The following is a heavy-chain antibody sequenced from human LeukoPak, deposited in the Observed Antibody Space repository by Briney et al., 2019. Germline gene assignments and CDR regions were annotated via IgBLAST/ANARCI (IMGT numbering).Heavy chain of an antibody. D-gene: IGHD6-19*01. Sequence: SETLSLTCTVSGGSISSSSFYWGWIRQPPGKGLEWIGSIYYSGSTYYNPSLKSRVTISVDTSKNQFSLKLSSVTTADTAVYYCARAPTGTGWYYFDFWGQGTLVTVSS. CDR1: GGSISSSSFY. CDR3: ARAPTGTGWYYFDF. J-gene: IGHJ4*02. CDR2: IYYSGST. V-gene: IGHV4-39*07.